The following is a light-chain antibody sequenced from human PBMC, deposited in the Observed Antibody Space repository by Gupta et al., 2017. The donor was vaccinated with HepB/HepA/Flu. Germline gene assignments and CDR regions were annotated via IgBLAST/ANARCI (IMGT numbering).Light chain of an antibody. CDR1: QSVSSN. CDR3: QQYKNWPPDT. J-gene: IGKJ5*01. CDR2: GAS. Sequence: EIVMTQSPATLSVSPGERATLSCRASQSVSSNLAWYQQKPGQAPRLLIYGASTRATGIPARFSGSGSGTEFTLTISSRQLEDFAVYYCQQYKNWPPDTFGQGTXLEIK. V-gene: IGKV3-15*01.